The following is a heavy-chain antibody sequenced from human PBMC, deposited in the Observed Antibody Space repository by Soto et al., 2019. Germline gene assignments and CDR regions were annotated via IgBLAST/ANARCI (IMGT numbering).Heavy chain of an antibody. J-gene: IGHJ6*02. CDR2: INAGNGNT. CDR1: GYTFTSYA. Sequence: ASVKVSCKASGYTFTSYAMHWVRQAPGQRLEWMGWINAGNGNTKYSQKFQGRVTITRDTSASTAYMELSSLRSEDTAVYYCARTPAILTGYYYYYVMDVWGQGTKVTVSS. D-gene: IGHD3-9*01. CDR3: ARTPAILTGYYYYYVMDV. V-gene: IGHV1-3*01.